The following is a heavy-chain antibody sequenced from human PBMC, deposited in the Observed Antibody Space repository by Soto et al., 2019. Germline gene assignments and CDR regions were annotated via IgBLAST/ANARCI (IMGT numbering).Heavy chain of an antibody. D-gene: IGHD1-26*01. J-gene: IGHJ4*02. CDR3: MRGGWGDSPIDY. CDR2: INPSNEIT. Sequence: QVYLLQSGAEVKKVGASVKVSCKTSGYTFSAYYVHWARRAPGRGFQWLGWINPSNEITTFSEFFQGRITTTRDTSTNTVHMELNRLTSDDTAVYYCMRGGWGDSPIDYWGQGTQVTVSS. V-gene: IGHV1-2*02. CDR1: GYTFSAYY.